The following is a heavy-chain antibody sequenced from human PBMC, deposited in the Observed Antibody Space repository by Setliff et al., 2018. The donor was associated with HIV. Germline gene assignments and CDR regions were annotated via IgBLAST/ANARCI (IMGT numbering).Heavy chain of an antibody. V-gene: IGHV4-4*09. Sequence: SETLSLTCTVSGDSISGYSWNWIRQSPGGGLEWIGFIFSSGSTKYNPSLQSRVTMSIDTSKNQFSLRLTSVTAADTAVYYCARRIDDSGSFPNKNWFDTWGQGSLVTVSS. J-gene: IGHJ5*02. D-gene: IGHD3-10*01. CDR2: IFSSGST. CDR1: GDSISGYS. CDR3: ARRIDDSGSFPNKNWFDT.